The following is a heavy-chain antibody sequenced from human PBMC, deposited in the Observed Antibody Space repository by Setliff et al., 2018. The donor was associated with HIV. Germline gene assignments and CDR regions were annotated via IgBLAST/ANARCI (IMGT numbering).Heavy chain of an antibody. D-gene: IGHD4-17*01. V-gene: IGHV3-7*01. Sequence: LRLSCAASGFTFSSYWMSWVRQAPGKGLEWVANIKQDGSEKYYVDSVKGRFTISRDNAKNSLYLQMNSLRAEDTAVYYCASFDYGDYGGAFDIWGQGTMVTVSS. J-gene: IGHJ3*02. CDR2: IKQDGSEK. CDR3: ASFDYGDYGGAFDI. CDR1: GFTFSSYW.